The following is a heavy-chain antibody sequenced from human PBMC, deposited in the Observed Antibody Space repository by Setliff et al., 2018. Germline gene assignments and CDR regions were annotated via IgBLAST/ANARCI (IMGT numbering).Heavy chain of an antibody. J-gene: IGHJ4*02. D-gene: IGHD3-3*01. Sequence: SETLSLTCSVSDVSISDTTYYWAWVRQPAGKGLEWIGRIYSNENTNYNPSLKSRVTMSIDTSKNQLSLKLSSVTAADTAVYFCRFWDGYYKNDYWGQGTLVTVS. V-gene: IGHV4-4*07. CDR3: RFWDGYYKNDY. CDR1: DVSISDTTYY. CDR2: IYSNENT.